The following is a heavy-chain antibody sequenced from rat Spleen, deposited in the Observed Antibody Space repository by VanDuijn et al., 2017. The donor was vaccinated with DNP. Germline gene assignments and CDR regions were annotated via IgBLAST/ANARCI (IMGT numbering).Heavy chain of an antibody. V-gene: IGHV5-22*01. Sequence: EVQLVESGGGLVQPGRSLKLSCEASGFTFSDYYMAWVRQAPKKGLEWVAAISPSGFRTYYLDSVKGRFTVSRDNAKSNLYLQMNSLKSDDTATYYCARAYGSPWYFDYWGQGVMVTVSS. J-gene: IGHJ2*01. D-gene: IGHD1-3*01. CDR3: ARAYGSPWYFDY. CDR1: GFTFSDYY. CDR2: ISPSGFRT.